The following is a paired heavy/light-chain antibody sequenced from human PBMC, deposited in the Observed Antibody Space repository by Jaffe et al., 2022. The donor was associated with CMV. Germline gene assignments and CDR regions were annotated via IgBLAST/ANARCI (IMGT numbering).Light chain of an antibody. Sequence: EIVMTQSPATLSVSPGERATLSCRASQSVSSNLAWYQQKPGQAPRLLIYGASTRATGIPARFSGSGSGTEFTLTISSLQSEDFAVYYCQQYNNWPLYTFGQGTKLEIK. CDR1: QSVSSN. CDR3: QQYNNWPLYT. CDR2: GAS. J-gene: IGKJ2*01. V-gene: IGKV3-15*01.
Heavy chain of an antibody. V-gene: IGHV3-49*05. CDR1: GFTFGDYA. D-gene: IGHD5-12*01. J-gene: IGHJ6*02. CDR3: TATPDSGYDSGNYYYGMDV. Sequence: EVQLVESGGGLVKPGRSLRLSCTASGFTFGDYAMSWFRQAPGKGLEWVGFIRSKAYGGTTEYAASVKGRFTISRDDSKSIAYLQMNSLKTEDTAVYYCTATPDSGYDSGNYYYGMDVWGQGTTVTVSS. CDR2: IRSKAYGGTT.